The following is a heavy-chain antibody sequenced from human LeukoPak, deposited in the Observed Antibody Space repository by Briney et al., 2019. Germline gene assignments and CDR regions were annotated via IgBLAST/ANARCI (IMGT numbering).Heavy chain of an antibody. CDR1: GDSTSSYY. Sequence: PSETLSLTCTVSGDSTSSYYWSWIRQPPGKGLEWIGYIYYSGSSNSNPSLKSRVTISVDTSKNQFSLKLSSVTAADTAVYYCAGDNSAFGWFDPWGQGTLVTVSS. V-gene: IGHV4-59*01. D-gene: IGHD2/OR15-2a*01. J-gene: IGHJ5*02. CDR3: AGDNSAFGWFDP. CDR2: IYYSGSS.